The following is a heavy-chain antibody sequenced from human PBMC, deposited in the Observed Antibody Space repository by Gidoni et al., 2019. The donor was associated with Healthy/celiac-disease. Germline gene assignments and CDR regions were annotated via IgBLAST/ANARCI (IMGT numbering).Heavy chain of an antibody. V-gene: IGHV1-69*04. D-gene: IGHD3-22*01. CDR3: ARGSGYYSNYYYYGMDV. CDR2: IIPILGIA. J-gene: IGHJ6*02. Sequence: QVQLVQSGAEVKKPGSSVKVSCKASGGTFSSYAISWVRPAPGQGLEWMGRIIPILGIANYAQKFQGRVTITADKSTSTAYMELSSLRSEDTAVYYCARGSGYYSNYYYYGMDVWGQGTTVTVSS. CDR1: GGTFSSYA.